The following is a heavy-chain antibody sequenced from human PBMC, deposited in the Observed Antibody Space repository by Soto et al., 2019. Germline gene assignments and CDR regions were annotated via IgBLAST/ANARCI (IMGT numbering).Heavy chain of an antibody. J-gene: IGHJ5*02. CDR3: ARVSGYSTGSGFDP. CDR1: GFTFSNYT. D-gene: IGHD6-25*01. CDR2: ISYVESHK. V-gene: IGHV3-30-3*01. Sequence: PGGSLSLSCAASGFTFSNYTMRWVRQAPGKGLEWVKLISYVESHKYYADSVKGRFTISRDNSKNTLYLQMNSLRAEDTAVYYCARVSGYSTGSGFDPWGQGTLVTVSS.